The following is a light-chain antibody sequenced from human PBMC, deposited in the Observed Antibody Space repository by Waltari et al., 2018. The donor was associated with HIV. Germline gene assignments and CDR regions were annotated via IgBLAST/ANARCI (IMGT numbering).Light chain of an antibody. J-gene: IGLJ2*01. CDR1: TRDIGIYDL. CDR2: GVN. CDR3: SSYTDSDSLL. V-gene: IGLV2-14*01. Sequence: QSALPQPASVSGSPGQSITISCPGDTRDIGIYDLVSWYQKYPDKAPRLSLYGVNTRPSGISIRFSGSKSGNTASRTISALQGDDEADYYCSSYTDSDSLLFGGGTKLTVL.